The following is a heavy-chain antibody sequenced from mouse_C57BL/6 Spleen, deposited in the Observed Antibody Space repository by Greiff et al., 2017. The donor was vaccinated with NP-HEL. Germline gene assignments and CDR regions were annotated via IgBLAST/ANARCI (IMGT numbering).Heavy chain of an antibody. CDR2: IYPGSGST. J-gene: IGHJ1*03. Sequence: VKLQQPGAELVKPGASVKMSCKASGYTFTSYWITWVKQRPGQGLEWIGDIYPGSGSTNYNEKFKSKATLTVDTSSSTAYMQLSSLTSEDSAVYYCARSGGNYWYFDVWGTGTTVTVSA. D-gene: IGHD2-1*01. CDR1: GYTFTSYW. CDR3: ARSGGNYWYFDV. V-gene: IGHV1-55*01.